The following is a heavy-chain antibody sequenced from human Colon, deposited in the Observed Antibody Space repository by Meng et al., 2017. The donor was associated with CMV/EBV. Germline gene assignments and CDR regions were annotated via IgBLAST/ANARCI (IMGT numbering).Heavy chain of an antibody. J-gene: IGHJ4*02. CDR2: IATTNHTR. CDR1: GFIFSAYE. CDR3: AREVWYDSSGSYWEYFDS. Sequence: GGSLRLSCKASGFIFSAYEMNWVRQAPGKGLEWLAYIATTNHTRYKADSATGRFTISRDNAKNSLYLQMNSLRVEDTAVYFCAREVWYDSSGSYWEYFDSWGQGTLVTVSS. V-gene: IGHV3-48*03. D-gene: IGHD3-22*01.